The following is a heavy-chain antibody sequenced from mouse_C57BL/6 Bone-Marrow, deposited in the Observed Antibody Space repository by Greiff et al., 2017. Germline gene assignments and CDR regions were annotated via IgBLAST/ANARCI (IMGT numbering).Heavy chain of an antibody. D-gene: IGHD2-3*01. Sequence: EVMLVESGGDLVKPGGSLKLSCAASGFTFSSYGMSWVRQTPDKRLEWVATISSGGSYTYYPDSVKGRFTISRDNVKNTLYLQMSSLKSEETAMYYCARHGGYYVYYFDYWGQGTTLTVSS. CDR2: ISSGGSYT. CDR3: ARHGGYYVYYFDY. CDR1: GFTFSSYG. J-gene: IGHJ2*01. V-gene: IGHV5-6*02.